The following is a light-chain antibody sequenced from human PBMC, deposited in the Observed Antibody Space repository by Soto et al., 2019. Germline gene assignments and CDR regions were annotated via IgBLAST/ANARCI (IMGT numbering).Light chain of an antibody. CDR3: EQYHEWPLT. Sequence: ETAMTQSPGTLSVSPGEGATLSCRASQSVSSNLAWYQQKPGQAPRLLIYDASTRATGIPARFSGSGSGTEFTLTISSLQSEDFAVYYCEQYHEWPLTFGGGTEVEIK. CDR1: QSVSSN. J-gene: IGKJ4*01. CDR2: DAS. V-gene: IGKV3D-15*01.